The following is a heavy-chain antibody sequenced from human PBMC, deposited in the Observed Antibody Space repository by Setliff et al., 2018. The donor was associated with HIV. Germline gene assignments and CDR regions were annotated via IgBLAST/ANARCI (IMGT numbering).Heavy chain of an antibody. D-gene: IGHD3-16*01. CDR2: IYYSGSA. Sequence: SETLSLTCTVSRDSIRNGAYYWGWIRQPPGKGLEWIGSIYYSGSAYYNPSFKSRVTMSVDTSKNQFSLKLSSVTAEDTAIYYCVGGGRAGEDYWGQGTQVTVSS. CDR1: RDSIRNGAYY. J-gene: IGHJ4*02. CDR3: VGGGRAGEDY. V-gene: IGHV4-39*07.